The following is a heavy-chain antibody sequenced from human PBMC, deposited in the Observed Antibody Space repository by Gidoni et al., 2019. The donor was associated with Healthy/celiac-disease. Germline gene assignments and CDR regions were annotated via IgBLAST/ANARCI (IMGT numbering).Heavy chain of an antibody. CDR3: ARPSMTTVTIPDY. CDR1: GFTFSSSW. CDR2: INSDGSST. Sequence: EVQLVESGGGLVQPGGSLRLSCAASGFTFSSSWLHWVRQAPGNGRAWVSRINSDGSSTSYADSVKGRFTISRDNAKNTLYLQMNSLRAEDTAVYYCARPSMTTVTIPDYWGQGTLVTVSS. D-gene: IGHD4-4*01. V-gene: IGHV3-74*01. J-gene: IGHJ4*02.